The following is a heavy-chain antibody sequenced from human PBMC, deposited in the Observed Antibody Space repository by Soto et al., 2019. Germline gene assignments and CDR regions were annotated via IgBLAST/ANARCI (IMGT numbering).Heavy chain of an antibody. J-gene: IGHJ4*02. D-gene: IGHD2-21*02. CDR1: GACISYGGFS. V-gene: IGHV4-30-2*06. CDR3: ATGGDYHSFDY. Sequence: TCTVSGACISYGGFSWSWIRQSPGKGLEWIGYISHLESTYFHPSFKNRLTMSIDRTRNQFSLKLSSVTAADIFVYYCATGGDYHSFDYSGPVAL. CDR2: ISHLEST.